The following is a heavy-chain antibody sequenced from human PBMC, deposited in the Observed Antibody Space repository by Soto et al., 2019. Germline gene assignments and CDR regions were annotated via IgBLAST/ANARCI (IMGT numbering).Heavy chain of an antibody. J-gene: IGHJ3*02. CDR2: INPATGAA. CDR1: GYPVTAYY. V-gene: IGHV1-2*02. D-gene: IGHD3-3*01. CDR3: ARGGGVGVAGSAAFDM. Sequence: QLHLVQSGAVVKKPGASVTVSCSASGYPVTAYYMHWVRQALGRGHEWMGGINPATGAAKYTQTFRGRGTRTRDQSTSTVFMVVSGLTSEDTAGFYCARGGGVGVAGSAAFDMWGQGTLVTVSS.